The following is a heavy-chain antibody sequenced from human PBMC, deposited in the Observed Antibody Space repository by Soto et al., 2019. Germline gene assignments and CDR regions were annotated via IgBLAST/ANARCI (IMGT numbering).Heavy chain of an antibody. Sequence: EVQLVESGGGLVQPGGSLRLSCAASGFTFSSYSMNWVRQAPGKGLEWVSYISSSSSTIYYAGSVKGRFTISRDNAKNSLYLQMNSLRDEDTAVYYCAREIPSRGAGWFDPWGQGTLVTVSS. CDR1: GFTFSSYS. CDR3: AREIPSRGAGWFDP. D-gene: IGHD3-10*01. CDR2: ISSSSSTI. V-gene: IGHV3-48*02. J-gene: IGHJ5*02.